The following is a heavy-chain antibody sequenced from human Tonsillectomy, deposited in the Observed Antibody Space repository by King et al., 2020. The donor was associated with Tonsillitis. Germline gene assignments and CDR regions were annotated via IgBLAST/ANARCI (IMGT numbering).Heavy chain of an antibody. CDR1: GFTFRDYA. V-gene: IGHV3-23*04. D-gene: IGHD2-15*01. CDR3: AKDPYCTGDTCYSLSPLDY. CDR2: IGAGGGVT. J-gene: IGHJ4*02. Sequence: VQLVESGGGLVQPGGSLRLSCEASGFTFRDYAMNWVRQAPGKGLEWVSAIGAGGGVTYYADSVKGRFTISRDNSKNTLYLQMNSLRAEDTSVYDCAKDPYCTGDTCYSLSPLDYWGQGSLLTVSS.